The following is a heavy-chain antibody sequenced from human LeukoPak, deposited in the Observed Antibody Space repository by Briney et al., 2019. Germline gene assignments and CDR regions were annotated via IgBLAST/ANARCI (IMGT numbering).Heavy chain of an antibody. V-gene: IGHV4-30-4*08. Sequence: TLSLTCTVSGGSISSGDYYWSWIRHPPGKGLEWIGYIYYSGSTYYNPSLKSRVTISVDTSKNQFSLKLSSVTAAHTAVYYCAREQGSTSYHNWFDRCGQGTLVTVSS. J-gene: IGHJ5*02. CDR3: AREQGSTSYHNWFDR. CDR1: GGSISSGDYY. CDR2: IYYSGST. D-gene: IGHD2-2*01.